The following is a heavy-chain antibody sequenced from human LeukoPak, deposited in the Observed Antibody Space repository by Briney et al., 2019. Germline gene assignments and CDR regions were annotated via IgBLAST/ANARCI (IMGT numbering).Heavy chain of an antibody. J-gene: IGHJ3*02. Sequence: GGSLRLSCAASGFTFRSHGMHWVRQAPGEGLEWVSYISSSSSTIYYADSVKGRFTISRDNAKNSLYLQMNSLRAEDTAVYYCARSIFGVVIKFLAFDIWGQGTMVTVSS. CDR2: ISSSSSTI. D-gene: IGHD3-3*01. CDR1: GFTFRSHG. V-gene: IGHV3-48*01. CDR3: ARSIFGVVIKFLAFDI.